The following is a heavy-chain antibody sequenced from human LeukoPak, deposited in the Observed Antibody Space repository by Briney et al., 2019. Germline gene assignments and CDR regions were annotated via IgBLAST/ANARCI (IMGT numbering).Heavy chain of an antibody. CDR1: GFTFSSYA. D-gene: IGHD6-19*01. CDR3: VKALSGWYPRKLFDY. CDR2: ISSSGGNT. V-gene: IGHV3-64*05. Sequence: PGWALRLSCSASGFTFSSYAMHWVRQAPGKGLEYVSSISSSGGNTYYADPLKGRFTISRDNSKNTLYIQMNSLRAEDTAVYYCVKALSGWYPRKLFDYWGQGTLVTVSS. J-gene: IGHJ4*02.